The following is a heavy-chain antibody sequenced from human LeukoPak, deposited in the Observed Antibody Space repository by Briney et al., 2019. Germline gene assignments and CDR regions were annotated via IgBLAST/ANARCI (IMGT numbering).Heavy chain of an antibody. J-gene: IGHJ4*02. Sequence: GGSLRLSCAASGFTFSSYAMHWVRQAPGKGLEWVAVISYDGSNKYYADSVKGRFTISRDNSKNTLYLQMNSLRAEDTAVYYCAREACNGNSCYLLDYWGQGTLVTVSS. CDR1: GFTFSSYA. V-gene: IGHV3-30*04. D-gene: IGHD2-15*01. CDR2: ISYDGSNK. CDR3: AREACNGNSCYLLDY.